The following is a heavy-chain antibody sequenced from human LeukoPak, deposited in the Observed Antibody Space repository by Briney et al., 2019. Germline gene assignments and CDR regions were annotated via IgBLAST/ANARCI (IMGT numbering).Heavy chain of an antibody. CDR2: IYHSGSA. J-gene: IGHJ4*02. D-gene: IGHD2-2*02. CDR1: GYSISSGYY. CDR3: VRQRRYCSSSSCHTFDY. V-gene: IGHV4-38-2*01. Sequence: PSETLSLTCAASGYSISSGYYWGWIRQPPGKGLEWIGAIYHSGSAYYNPSLKSRVTMSVDTSKNQFSLKLTSVTAADTAVYYCVRQRRYCSSSSCHTFDYWGQGALVTVSS.